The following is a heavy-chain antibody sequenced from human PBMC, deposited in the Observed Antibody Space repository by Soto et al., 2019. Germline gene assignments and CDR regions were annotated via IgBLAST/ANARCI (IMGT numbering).Heavy chain of an antibody. D-gene: IGHD5-12*01. J-gene: IGHJ4*02. CDR3: TKNSAYALDY. Sequence: QVQLQESGPGLVKPSGTLSLSCAVSGGSVSNNNWWSWVCQSPGNGLEWIGEIHHSGGTSYNPSLESRATLSVDKSKNELSLRLNYVTAADTAVYYCTKNSAYALDYWGLGILVTVAS. V-gene: IGHV4-4*02. CDR2: IHHSGGT. CDR1: GGSVSNNNW.